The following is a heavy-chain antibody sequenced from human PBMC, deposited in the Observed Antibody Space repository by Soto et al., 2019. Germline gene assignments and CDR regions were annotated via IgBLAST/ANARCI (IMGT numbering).Heavy chain of an antibody. D-gene: IGHD3-16*01. V-gene: IGHV3-11*01. Sequence: QVQLVESGGGLVKPGGSLRLSCAASGFSFSDYYMSWIRQAPGKGLEWISYISNSGRTIYYGDSVKGRFTISRDNAKNSLYLQMNSLRVEDTAMYYCARLPYPWGWFDPWGQGTLVTVSS. CDR2: ISNSGRTI. CDR1: GFSFSDYY. J-gene: IGHJ5*02. CDR3: ARLPYPWGWFDP.